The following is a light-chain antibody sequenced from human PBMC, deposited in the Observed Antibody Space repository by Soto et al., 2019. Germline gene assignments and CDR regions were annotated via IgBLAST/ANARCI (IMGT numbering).Light chain of an antibody. CDR1: QSVSSSY. J-gene: IGKJ3*01. CDR2: GAS. Sequence: EIVLTQSPGTLSLSPGERATLSCRASQSVSSSYLAWYQQKPGQAPRLLIYGASSRATGIPDRFSGSGSGTAFTLTISRLEPDDFAVYYCQQYGSSPLTFGPGTKVDIK. V-gene: IGKV3-20*01. CDR3: QQYGSSPLT.